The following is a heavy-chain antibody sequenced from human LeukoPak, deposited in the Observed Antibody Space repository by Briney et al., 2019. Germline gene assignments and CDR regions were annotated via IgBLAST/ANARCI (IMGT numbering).Heavy chain of an antibody. J-gene: IGHJ3*02. CDR2: IYPGDSDT. V-gene: IGHV5-51*01. CDR3: ARHRGIAALYAFDI. CDR1: GYSFNIYW. D-gene: IGHD6-6*01. Sequence: GESLKISCKGSGYSFNIYWIGWVRQMPGKGLEWMGIIYPGDSDTRYSPSFQGQVTISVDKSISTAYLQWSSLKASDTAMYYCARHRGIAALYAFDIWGQGTMVTVSS.